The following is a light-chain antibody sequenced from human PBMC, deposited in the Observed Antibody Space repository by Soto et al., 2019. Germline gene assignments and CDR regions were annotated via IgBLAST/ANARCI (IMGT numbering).Light chain of an antibody. CDR1: QTLSRSW. V-gene: IGKV3-20*01. J-gene: IGKJ5*01. CDR2: GAS. CDR3: QQYDRPPIT. Sequence: EVVLTQSPGTLSFSPGERATLSCRGTQTLSRSWLAWYQHKAGQAPRLLVSGASRRATGIPDRFSGGGAGTDLNLTISRLEPEDSALYYCQQYDRPPITXGQGTRLEI.